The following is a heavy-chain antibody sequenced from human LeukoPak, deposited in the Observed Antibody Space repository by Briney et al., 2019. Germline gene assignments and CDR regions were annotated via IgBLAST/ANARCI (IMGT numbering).Heavy chain of an antibody. CDR1: GGSFSGYY. J-gene: IGHJ5*02. CDR3: ARKTMIVVVNWFDP. CDR2: INHSGST. Sequence: SETLSLTCAVYGGSFSGYYWSWIRQPPGKGLEWIGEINHSGSTNYNPSLKSRVTISVDTSKNQFSLKLSSVTAADTAVYYCARKTMIVVVNWFDPWGQGTLVTVSS. D-gene: IGHD3-22*01. V-gene: IGHV4-34*01.